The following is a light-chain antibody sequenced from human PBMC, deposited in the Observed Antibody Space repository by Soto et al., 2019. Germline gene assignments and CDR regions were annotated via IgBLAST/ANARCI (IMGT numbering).Light chain of an antibody. V-gene: IGKV3-20*01. CDR3: QQFNSYPLT. Sequence: EIVLTPSPGTLSFSPGEKATLSCRASQSVISSYLAWYQQKPGKAPRLLIYGASSMETGVPSRFSGSGSGTDFTLTISSLQPEDFATYYCQQFNSYPLTFGGGTKV. CDR1: QSVISSY. J-gene: IGKJ4*01. CDR2: GAS.